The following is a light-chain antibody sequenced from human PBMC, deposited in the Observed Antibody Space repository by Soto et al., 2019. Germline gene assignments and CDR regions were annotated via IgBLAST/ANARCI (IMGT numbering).Light chain of an antibody. CDR3: QQYDSSPWT. CDR1: QSVSSSF. CDR2: GES. Sequence: EIVLTQSPGTLSLSPGERATLSCRASQSVSSSFLAWYQQKPGQAPRLLIYGESSRATGIPDRFSGSGSGTDFTRTISRLEPEDFAVYYCQQYDSSPWTFGQGTKVEIK. V-gene: IGKV3-20*01. J-gene: IGKJ1*01.